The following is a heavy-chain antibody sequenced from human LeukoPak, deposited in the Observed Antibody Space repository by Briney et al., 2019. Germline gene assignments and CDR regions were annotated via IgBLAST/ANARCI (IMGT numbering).Heavy chain of an antibody. CDR2: ISSSSSYI. Sequence: GGSLRLSCAASGFTFSSCSMTWVRQAPGKGLEWVSSISSSSSYIYYADSVKGRFTISRDNAKNSLYLQMNSLRAEDTAVYYCARPASMYYFDYWGQGTLVTVSS. CDR1: GFTFSSCS. J-gene: IGHJ4*02. CDR3: ARPASMYYFDY. V-gene: IGHV3-21*01.